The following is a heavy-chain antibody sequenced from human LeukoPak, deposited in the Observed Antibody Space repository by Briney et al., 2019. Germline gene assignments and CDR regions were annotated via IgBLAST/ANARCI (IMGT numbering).Heavy chain of an antibody. Sequence: PGGSLRLSCAASGFAFGTSAMSWVCQAPGKGLDWVSVISGSGGSTYYADSVKGRFTISRDNSKNTVYLQMNSLRAEDTAVYYCAVLGGYDFWSGYYSSRDILTADYWGQGTLVTVSS. CDR1: GFAFGTSA. CDR3: AVLGGYDFWSGYYSSRDILTADY. J-gene: IGHJ4*02. D-gene: IGHD3-3*01. V-gene: IGHV3-23*01. CDR2: ISGSGGST.